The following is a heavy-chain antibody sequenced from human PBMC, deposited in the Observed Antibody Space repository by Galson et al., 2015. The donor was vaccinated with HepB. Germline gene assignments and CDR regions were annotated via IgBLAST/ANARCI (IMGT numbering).Heavy chain of an antibody. D-gene: IGHD3-3*01. CDR3: ARARFLECSSV. V-gene: IGHV1-18*01. Sequence: SVKVSCKASGYTFTSYGINWVRQAPGQGLEWMGWISTYNGNTNYAQKLQGRGTMTTDTSTSTAYMELRSLRSDDTAVYYCARARFLECSSVWGQGTTVTVSS. J-gene: IGHJ6*02. CDR1: GYTFTSYG. CDR2: ISTYNGNT.